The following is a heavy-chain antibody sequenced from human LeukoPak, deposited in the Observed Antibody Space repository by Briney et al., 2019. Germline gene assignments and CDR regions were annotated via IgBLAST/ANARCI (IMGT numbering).Heavy chain of an antibody. Sequence: GGSLRLSCAASGFTFSNYAMHWARQAPGKGLEWVAFISHDRSNNCHADSVKGRFTISRDNSRNTLHLQMSSLRVEDTAVYYCVKDSSSGSYFDYWGQGTLVTVSS. CDR3: VKDSSSGSYFDY. V-gene: IGHV3-30*14. CDR1: GFTFSNYA. J-gene: IGHJ4*02. CDR2: ISHDRSNN. D-gene: IGHD3-10*01.